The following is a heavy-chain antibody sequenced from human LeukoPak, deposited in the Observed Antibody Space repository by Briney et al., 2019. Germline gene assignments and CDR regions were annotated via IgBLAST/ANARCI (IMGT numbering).Heavy chain of an antibody. D-gene: IGHD3-10*01. CDR3: ARVPRGVRDVLVDY. J-gene: IGHJ4*02. V-gene: IGHV1-2*07. CDR1: VYTFTGYY. CDR2: INPNSGGT. Sequence: ASERVSSTASVYTFTGYYMHWVRQAPGQGPEWMGWINPNSGGTNYAHKFPGRVTMNRDKSISTAYMELSRLRSDDTAVYYCARVPRGVRDVLVDYWGQGTLVTVSS.